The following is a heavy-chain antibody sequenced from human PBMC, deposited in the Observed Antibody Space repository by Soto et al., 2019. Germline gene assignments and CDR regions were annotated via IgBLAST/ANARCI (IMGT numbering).Heavy chain of an antibody. Sequence: NPSETLSLTCTVSRGSVSSGIFYWAWIRHPPGKGLEWIGSIYYGGSTHYNPSLKSRVTTSVDTSKNQFSLKVSSVTAADTAVYYCARHRTGQIRYFDWSTRYQYDGMDGWDKVTTVXV. CDR2: IYYGGST. J-gene: IGHJ6*04. D-gene: IGHD3-9*01. CDR3: ARHRTGQIRYFDWSTRYQYDGMDG. CDR1: RGSVSSGIFY. V-gene: IGHV4-39*01.